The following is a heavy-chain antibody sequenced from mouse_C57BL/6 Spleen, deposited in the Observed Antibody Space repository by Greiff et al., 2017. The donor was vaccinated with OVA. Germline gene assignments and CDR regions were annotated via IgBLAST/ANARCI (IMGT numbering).Heavy chain of an antibody. CDR1: GFNIKDDY. J-gene: IGHJ3*01. D-gene: IGHD1-1*01. CDR2: IDPENGDT. V-gene: IGHV14-4*01. Sequence: VQLKQSGAELVRPGASVKLSCTASGFNIKDDYMHWVKQRPEQGLEWIGWIDPENGDTEYASKFQGKATITADTSSNTAYLQLSSLTSEDTAVYYCTRYYYGSSYAWFAYWGQGTLVTVSA. CDR3: TRYYYGSSYAWFAY.